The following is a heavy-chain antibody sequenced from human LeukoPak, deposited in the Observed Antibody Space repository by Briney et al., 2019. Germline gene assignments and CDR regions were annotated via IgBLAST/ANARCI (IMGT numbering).Heavy chain of an antibody. J-gene: IGHJ4*02. CDR1: GGSFSGYY. Sequence: SETLSLTCAVYGGSFSGYYWSWICQPPGKGLEWIGEINHSGSTNYNPSLKSRVTISVDTSKNQFSLKLSSVTAADTAVYYCARRDKYQLLNFDYWGQGTLVTVSS. CDR2: INHSGST. V-gene: IGHV4-34*01. D-gene: IGHD2-2*01. CDR3: ARRDKYQLLNFDY.